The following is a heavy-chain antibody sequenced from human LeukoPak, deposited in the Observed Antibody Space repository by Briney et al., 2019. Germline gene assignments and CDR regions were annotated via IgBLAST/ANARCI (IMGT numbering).Heavy chain of an antibody. CDR2: TNRRGDIT. CDR1: GYTFGDYC. CDR3: AKDEGYSSYYFDY. J-gene: IGHJ4*02. Sequence: GGCLSLSCAPSGYTFGDYCMIGVRQVPGKGLEWVSGTNRRGDITGYADFVKGRFNISRDNSKNTLYLQMNSVRAEDKAVFFCAKDEGYSSYYFDYWGRGTLVTVSS. V-gene: IGHV3-20*04. D-gene: IGHD5-18*01.